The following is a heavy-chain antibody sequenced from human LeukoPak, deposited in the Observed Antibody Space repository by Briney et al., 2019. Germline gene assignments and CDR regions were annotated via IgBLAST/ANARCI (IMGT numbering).Heavy chain of an antibody. J-gene: IGHJ6*03. Sequence: SETLSLTCAVYGGSFSDYYWSWIRQPPGKGLGWIGEINHSGIPNYNASLKSRVTISVDTSKNQFSLKLSSVTAADTAVFYCARRLGGYCGSASCYHIDVWGRGTTVTVSS. CDR3: ARRLGGYCGSASCYHIDV. CDR1: GGSFSDYY. CDR2: INHSGIP. V-gene: IGHV4-34*01. D-gene: IGHD2-2*01.